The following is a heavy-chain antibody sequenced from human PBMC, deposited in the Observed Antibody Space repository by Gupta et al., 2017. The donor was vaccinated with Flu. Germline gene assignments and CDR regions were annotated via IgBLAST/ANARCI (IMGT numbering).Heavy chain of an antibody. CDR2: IYYSGST. CDR1: GGSISGGGYY. V-gene: IGHV4-31*03. J-gene: IGHJ4*02. CDR3: ARWDTAMVTFDY. Sequence: QVQLQESGPGLVKPSQTLSLTCTVSGGSISGGGYYWSWIRQHPGKGLEWIGYIYYSGSTYYNPSLKSRVTISVDTSKNQFSLKLSSVTAADTAVYYCARWDTAMVTFDYWGQGTLVTVSS. D-gene: IGHD5-18*01.